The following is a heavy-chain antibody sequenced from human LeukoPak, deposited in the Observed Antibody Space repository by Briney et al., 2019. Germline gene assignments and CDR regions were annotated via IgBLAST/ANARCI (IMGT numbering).Heavy chain of an antibody. D-gene: IGHD1-26*01. CDR2: INPSGGNT. J-gene: IGHJ4*02. CDR1: GYTFTNYY. V-gene: IGHV1-46*01. CDR3: ARVSVGATMLAYFDY. Sequence: ASVKVSCKASGYTFTNYYMHWVRQAPGQGLEWMGKINPSGGNTDYAQKFQGRVTMTRDMSTSTVYMELSSLRSEDTAMYYCARVSVGATMLAYFDYWGQGTLVTVSS.